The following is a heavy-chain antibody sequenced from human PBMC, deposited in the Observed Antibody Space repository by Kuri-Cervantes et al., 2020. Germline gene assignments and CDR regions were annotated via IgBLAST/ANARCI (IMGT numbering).Heavy chain of an antibody. CDR2: ISSTSTRT. CDR1: GFTFSDSA. Sequence: GESLKISCTASGFTFSDSAMNWVRQTPEKGLEWVSTISSTSTRTFYADSVKGRFTISRDTSKNTLYLQMNSLRAEDTAVYYCAKERREHIVVVTALDYWGQGTLVTVSS. J-gene: IGHJ4*02. CDR3: AKERREHIVVVTALDY. D-gene: IGHD2-21*02. V-gene: IGHV3-23*01.